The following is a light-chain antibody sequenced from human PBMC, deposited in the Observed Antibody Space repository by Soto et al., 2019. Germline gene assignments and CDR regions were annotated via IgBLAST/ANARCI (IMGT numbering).Light chain of an antibody. V-gene: IGKV3-11*01. CDR1: QSVRSN. J-gene: IGKJ5*01. Sequence: EIVMTQSPATLSASPGERATLSCRASQSVRSNLAWYQQKPGQAPRLVIFDASNRANGVPARFGGSGSGTDFTLTINSLEPEDFAVYYCQQRNVWPPITFGQGTRLEIK. CDR3: QQRNVWPPIT. CDR2: DAS.